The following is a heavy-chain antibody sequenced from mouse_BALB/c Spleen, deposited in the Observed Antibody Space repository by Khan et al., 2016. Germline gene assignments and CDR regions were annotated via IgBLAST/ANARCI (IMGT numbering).Heavy chain of an antibody. CDR1: GYTFTSYT. D-gene: IGHD1-1*01. Sequence: QVQLQQSGAELARPGASVKMSCKASGYTFTSYTMHWVKQRPGQGLEWIGYIDPTSGYTNNNQKFKDKATLTADKSSSTAYMQLSSLTSEDAAVYYFAREGGSSYEDWYFDGWGAATTVTVAS. V-gene: IGHV1-4*01. J-gene: IGHJ1*01. CDR3: AREGGSSYEDWYFDG. CDR2: IDPTSGYT.